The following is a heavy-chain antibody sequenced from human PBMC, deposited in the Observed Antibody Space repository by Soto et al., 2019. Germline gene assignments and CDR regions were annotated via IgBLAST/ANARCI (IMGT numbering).Heavy chain of an antibody. CDR1: GFTFSSYA. Sequence: GGSLRLSCAASGFTFSSYAMHWVRQAPGKGLKYVSAISSNGGSTYYANSVKGRFTISRDNAKNTLYLQMGSLRAEEMAVYYCERSLGIYSPGAFDIWGQGTMVTV. CDR2: ISSNGGST. V-gene: IGHV3-64*01. CDR3: ERSLGIYSPGAFDI. D-gene: IGHD5-12*01. J-gene: IGHJ3*02.